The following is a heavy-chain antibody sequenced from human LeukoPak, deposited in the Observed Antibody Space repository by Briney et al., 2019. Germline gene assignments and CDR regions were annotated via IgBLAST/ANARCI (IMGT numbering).Heavy chain of an antibody. D-gene: IGHD5-24*01. J-gene: IGHJ4*02. CDR1: GFTLDNYA. V-gene: IGHV3-43*02. Sequence: GGSLRLSRAASGFTLDNYAMHWVRQAPGKGLEWASLISGDGGSTYYADSVKGRFTISRDNTKNSLYLQMNSLRTEDTALYYCARDGEVATIVITFYYWGQGTLVTVS. CDR2: ISGDGGST. CDR3: ARDGEVATIVITFYY.